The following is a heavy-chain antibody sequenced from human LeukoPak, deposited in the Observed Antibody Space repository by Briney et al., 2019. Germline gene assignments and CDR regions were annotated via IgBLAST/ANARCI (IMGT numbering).Heavy chain of an antibody. CDR3: ARDGLHTAHFDY. V-gene: IGHV3-48*02. D-gene: IGHD5-18*01. CDR1: GFTFSSYT. CDR2: VSDSFNK. J-gene: IGHJ4*02. Sequence: GGPLELFCAASGFTFSSYTMNWVRQAPGKGLEWVSTVSDSFNKHYSDSVKGRFTISRDNAGNSLYLQMNSLRDEDTAVYYCARDGLHTAHFDYWGQGTMVTVSS.